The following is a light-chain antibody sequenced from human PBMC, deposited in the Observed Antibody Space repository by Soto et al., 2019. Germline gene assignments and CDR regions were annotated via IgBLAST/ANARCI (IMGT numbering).Light chain of an antibody. CDR3: QQYGNSPWT. V-gene: IGKV3-20*01. CDR1: QSVSSSY. J-gene: IGKJ1*01. CDR2: GAS. Sequence: EIVLTQSPATLSLSTGERATLSCRASQSVSSSYLAWYQQKPGQAPRLLIYGASSRATGIPARFSGSGSGTEFTLTISSLEPEDFAVYYCQQYGNSPWTFGQGTKVDIK.